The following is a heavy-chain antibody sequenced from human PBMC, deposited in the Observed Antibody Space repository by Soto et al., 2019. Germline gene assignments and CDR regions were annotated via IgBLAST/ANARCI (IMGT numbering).Heavy chain of an antibody. V-gene: IGHV4-39*01. Sequence: SETLSLTCTVSGGSISSSSYYWGWIRQPPGKGLEWIGSIYYSGSTYYNPSLKSRVTISVDTSKNQFSLKLSSVTAADTAVYYCARGIGYDFWSGYPFDYWGQGTLVTVSS. CDR1: GGSISSSSYY. CDR3: ARGIGYDFWSGYPFDY. D-gene: IGHD3-3*01. CDR2: IYYSGST. J-gene: IGHJ4*02.